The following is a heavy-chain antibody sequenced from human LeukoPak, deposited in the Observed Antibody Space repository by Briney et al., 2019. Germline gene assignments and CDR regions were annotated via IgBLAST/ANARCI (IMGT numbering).Heavy chain of an antibody. Sequence: PSETLSLTCTVSGGSISSFYWAWIRQSPGKGLEWIAYIYDSGSANYNPSLKSRVTISVDTSKNQFSLRLSSVTAADTAVYYCAREYSSSSDYYYYMDVWGRGITVTVSS. CDR3: AREYSSSSDYYYYMDV. V-gene: IGHV4-59*01. CDR2: IYDSGSA. CDR1: GGSISSFY. D-gene: IGHD6-6*01. J-gene: IGHJ6*03.